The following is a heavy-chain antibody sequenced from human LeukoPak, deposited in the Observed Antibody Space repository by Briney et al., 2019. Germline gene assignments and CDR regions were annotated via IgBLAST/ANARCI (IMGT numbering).Heavy chain of an antibody. CDR3: ASYSGSYYVFDS. CDR1: GGSISSGGYH. CDR2: IYYSGST. D-gene: IGHD1-26*01. Sequence: PSETLSLTCTVSGGSISSGGYHWSWIRQHPGKGLDGIGYIYYSGSTYYNPSLESRVTISVDTSKSQFSLRLSSVTAADTAVYYCASYSGSYYVFDSWGQGTLVTVSS. V-gene: IGHV4-31*03. J-gene: IGHJ4*02.